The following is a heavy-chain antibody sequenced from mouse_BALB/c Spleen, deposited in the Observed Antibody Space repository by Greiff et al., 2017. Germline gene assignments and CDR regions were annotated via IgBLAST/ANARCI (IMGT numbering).Heavy chain of an antibody. Sequence: QVQLKESGPGLVAPSQSLSITCTVSGFSLTGYGVNWVRQPPGKGLEWLGMIWGDGSTDYNSALKSRLSISKDNSKSQVFLKMNSLQTDDTARYYCARDRGYYYGSSYVFYAMDYWGQGTSVTVSS. CDR3: ARDRGYYYGSSYVFYAMDY. CDR1: GFSLTGYG. V-gene: IGHV2-6-7*01. J-gene: IGHJ4*01. D-gene: IGHD1-1*01. CDR2: IWGDGST.